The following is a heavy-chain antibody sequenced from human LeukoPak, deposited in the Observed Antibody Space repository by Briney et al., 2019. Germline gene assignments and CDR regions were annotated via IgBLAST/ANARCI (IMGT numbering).Heavy chain of an antibody. CDR1: GYTFSSHD. V-gene: IGHV1-8*01. J-gene: IGHJ1*01. Sequence: ASVKVSCKASGYTFSSHDINWVRQVPGHGLEWLGWMNPNSGNTGYAQKFQGRVAMTRDSSIGTAYLELSSLSSDDTAVYYRVRGDNVVSTAMLLPRYWGQGTLVAVSS. CDR3: VRGDNVVSTAMLLPRY. D-gene: IGHD2-21*02. CDR2: MNPNSGNT.